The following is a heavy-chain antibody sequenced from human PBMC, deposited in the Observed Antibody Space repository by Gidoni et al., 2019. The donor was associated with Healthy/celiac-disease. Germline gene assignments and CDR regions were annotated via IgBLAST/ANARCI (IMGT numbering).Heavy chain of an antibody. CDR1: GYNFTGYY. Sequence: QVQLVQSGAEVKKPGASVKVPCKASGYNFTGYYMHWVRQAPGLGLECRGWINPNLGGTNNAQKFTGRVTMTMDTSISTAYMELSRLRSDDTAVYYCARDMIVVASPWFEPWGHGTLVTVS. CDR2: INPNLGGT. V-gene: IGHV1-2*02. CDR3: ARDMIVVASPWFEP. J-gene: IGHJ5*02. D-gene: IGHD3-22*01.